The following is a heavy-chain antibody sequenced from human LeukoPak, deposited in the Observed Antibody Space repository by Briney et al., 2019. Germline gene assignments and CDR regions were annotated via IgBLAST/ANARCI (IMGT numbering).Heavy chain of an antibody. Sequence: PGGSLRLSCAASGFTLSDYYMSWIRQAPGKGLEWVSYISSSSSYTNYADSVKGRFTISRDNAKNSLYLQMNSLRAEDTAVYYCARLSGSSGWTNEYYFDYWGQGTLVTVSS. D-gene: IGHD6-19*01. V-gene: IGHV3-11*03. CDR3: ARLSGSSGWTNEYYFDY. J-gene: IGHJ4*02. CDR2: ISSSSSYT. CDR1: GFTLSDYY.